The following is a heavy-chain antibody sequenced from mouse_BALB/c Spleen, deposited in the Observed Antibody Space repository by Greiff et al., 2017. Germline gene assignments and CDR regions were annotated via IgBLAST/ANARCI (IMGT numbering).Heavy chain of an antibody. CDR1: GFNIKDTY. Sequence: QVQLQQSGAELVKPGASVKLSCTASGFNIKDTYMHWVKQRPGQGLEWIGEINPSNGRTNYNEKFKSKATLTVDKSSSTAYMQLSSLTSEDSAVYYCARWEGDYWGQGTSVTVSS. CDR2: INPSNGRT. D-gene: IGHD4-1*01. CDR3: ARWEGDY. J-gene: IGHJ4*01. V-gene: IGHV1S81*02.